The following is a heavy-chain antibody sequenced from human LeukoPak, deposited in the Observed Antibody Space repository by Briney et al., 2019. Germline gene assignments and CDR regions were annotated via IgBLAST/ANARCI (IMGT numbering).Heavy chain of an antibody. V-gene: IGHV3-74*01. CDR3: AREDSGYDSFDY. Sequence: GGSPRLSCAASGFTFSSYWMHWVRQAPGKGLVWVSRINSDGSSTSYADSVKGRFTISRDNAKNTLYLQMNSLRAEDTAVYYCAREDSGYDSFDYWGQGTLVTVSS. CDR2: INSDGSST. CDR1: GFTFSSYW. J-gene: IGHJ4*02. D-gene: IGHD5-12*01.